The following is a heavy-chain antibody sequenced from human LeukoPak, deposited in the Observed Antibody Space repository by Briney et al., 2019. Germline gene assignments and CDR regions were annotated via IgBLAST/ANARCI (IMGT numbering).Heavy chain of an antibody. CDR2: AYYRSKWFI. Sequence: SQTLSLTCAISGDSVSGSPAVWDWIRQSPSRGLEWLGRAYYRSKWFIDYALSVKGRITITPDTSKNQFSLQLNSVTAEDTAVYYCARGAVRGGTNFDYWGQGTLVTVSS. CDR3: ARGAVRGGTNFDY. J-gene: IGHJ4*02. CDR1: GDSVSGSPAV. V-gene: IGHV6-1*01. D-gene: IGHD3-10*01.